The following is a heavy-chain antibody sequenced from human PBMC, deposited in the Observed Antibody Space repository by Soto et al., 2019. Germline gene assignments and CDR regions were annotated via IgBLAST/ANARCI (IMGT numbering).Heavy chain of an antibody. CDR2: ISGSDDST. J-gene: IGHJ4*02. D-gene: IGHD6-6*01. V-gene: IGHV3-23*01. Sequence: GSLRLSCAASGFTFSSYAMSWVRQAPGKGLEWVSVISGSDDSTYYADSVKGRFTISRDNSKNTLYLQMNSLRAEDTAVYYCAKRSSSSTFDYWGQGTLVTSPQ. CDR3: AKRSSSSTFDY. CDR1: GFTFSSYA.